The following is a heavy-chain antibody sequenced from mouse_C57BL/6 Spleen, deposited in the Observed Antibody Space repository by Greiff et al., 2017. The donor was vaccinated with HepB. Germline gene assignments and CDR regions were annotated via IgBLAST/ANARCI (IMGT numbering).Heavy chain of an antibody. Sequence: QVQLQQSGAELVKPGASVKLSCKASGYTFTSYWMHWVKQRPGRGLEWIGRIDPNSGGTKYNEKFKSKATLTVDKPSSTAYMQLSSLTSEDSAVYYCARWGYGSSYVFYAMDYWGQGTSVTVSS. CDR3: ARWGYGSSYVFYAMDY. J-gene: IGHJ4*01. CDR2: IDPNSGGT. D-gene: IGHD1-1*01. V-gene: IGHV1-72*01. CDR1: GYTFTSYW.